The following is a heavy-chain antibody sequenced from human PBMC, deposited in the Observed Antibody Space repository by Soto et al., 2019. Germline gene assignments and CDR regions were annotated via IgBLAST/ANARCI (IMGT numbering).Heavy chain of an antibody. CDR3: ARIPSYNWNDVDY. CDR2: IDWDDDK. D-gene: IGHD1-1*01. V-gene: IGHV2-70*11. Sequence: SGPTLVNPTQTLTLTCTFSGFSLSTSGMCVSWIRHPPGKALEWLARIDWDDDKYYSTSLKTRLTISKNTSKNQVVLTMTNMDPVDTATYYCARIPSYNWNDVDYWGQGTLVTVS. CDR1: GFSLSTSGMC. J-gene: IGHJ4*02.